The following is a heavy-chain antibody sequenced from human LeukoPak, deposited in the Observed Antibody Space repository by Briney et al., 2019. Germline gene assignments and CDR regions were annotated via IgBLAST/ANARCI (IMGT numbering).Heavy chain of an antibody. CDR2: IYDSGST. Sequence: PSETLSLTCAVSGYSISSGYYWGWIRPPPGKGLEWIGSIYDSGSTYYNLSLKRGVTISVDTSKNQFSLKLSSVTAADTAVYYCARDPMVRGAGAFDIWGQGTMVTVSS. CDR1: GYSISSGYY. V-gene: IGHV4-38-2*02. J-gene: IGHJ3*02. CDR3: ARDPMVRGAGAFDI. D-gene: IGHD3-10*01.